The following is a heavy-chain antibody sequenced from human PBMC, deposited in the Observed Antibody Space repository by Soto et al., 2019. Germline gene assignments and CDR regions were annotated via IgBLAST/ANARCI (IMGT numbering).Heavy chain of an antibody. CDR2: ISSSGSTI. J-gene: IGHJ5*02. CDR1: GSTFSDYY. V-gene: IGHV3-11*01. D-gene: IGHD3-10*01. CDR3: ARVQTYYYGSGSYYNRPWWFDP. Sequence: GGSLRLSCAASGSTFSDYYMSWIRQAPGKGLEWVSYISSSGSTIYHADSVKGRFTISRDNAKNSLYLQMNSLRAEDTAVYYCARVQTYYYGSGSYYNRPWWFDPWGQGTLVTVSS.